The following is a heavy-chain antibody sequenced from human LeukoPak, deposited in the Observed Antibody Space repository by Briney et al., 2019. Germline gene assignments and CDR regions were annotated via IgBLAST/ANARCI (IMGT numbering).Heavy chain of an antibody. J-gene: IGHJ5*02. D-gene: IGHD3-16*01. V-gene: IGHV1-46*01. CDR2: INPSGGST. CDR1: GYSFMSYW. CDR3: AREFAYGGRWGNYNWFDP. Sequence: GESLKISCKGSGYSFMSYWIGWVRQAPGQGLEWMGIINPSGGSTSYAQKFQGRVTMTRDTSTSTVYMELSSLRSEDTAVYYCAREFAYGGRWGNYNWFDPWGQGTLVTVSS.